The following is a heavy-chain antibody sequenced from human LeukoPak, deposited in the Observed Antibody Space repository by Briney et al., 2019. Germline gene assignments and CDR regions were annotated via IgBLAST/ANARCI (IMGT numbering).Heavy chain of an antibody. CDR1: GFTFSDYF. Sequence: GGSLRLSCAASGFTFSDYFMSWLRQAPGKGLEWVSYISSGGSTKYYADSVKGRFTISRDNAKNSLYLQMNSLRAEDTAVYFCASGIVGSTSYFDYWGQGTLVTVSS. D-gene: IGHD1-26*01. CDR2: ISSGGSTK. J-gene: IGHJ4*02. V-gene: IGHV3-11*01. CDR3: ASGIVGSTSYFDY.